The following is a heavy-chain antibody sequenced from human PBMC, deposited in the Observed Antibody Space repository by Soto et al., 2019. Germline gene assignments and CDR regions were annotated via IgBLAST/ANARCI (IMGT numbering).Heavy chain of an antibody. CDR1: GYTFTSYA. Sequence: QVQLVQSGAEVKKPGASVKVSCKASGYTFTSYAMHWVRQAPGQRLEWMGWINAGNGNTKYSQKFQGRVTVTRDTAESTDYMELSNLRSEDTAVYYCARGSSTRTTEPYFDYWGQGTLVTVSS. J-gene: IGHJ4*02. D-gene: IGHD2-2*01. CDR2: INAGNGNT. V-gene: IGHV1-3*01. CDR3: ARGSSTRTTEPYFDY.